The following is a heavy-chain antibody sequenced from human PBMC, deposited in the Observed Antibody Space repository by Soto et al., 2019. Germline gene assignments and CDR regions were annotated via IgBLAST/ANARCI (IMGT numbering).Heavy chain of an antibody. V-gene: IGHV3-23*01. CDR1: GFTFSSYA. CDR2: ISGSGGST. Sequence: GGSLRLSCAASGFTFSSYAMSWVRQAPGKGLEWVSAISGSGGSTYYADSVKGRFTISRDNSKNTLYLQMNSLRAEDTAVYYCAKEGWDRIAAASYYYYYMDVWGKGTTVTVSS. D-gene: IGHD6-13*01. CDR3: AKEGWDRIAAASYYYYYMDV. J-gene: IGHJ6*03.